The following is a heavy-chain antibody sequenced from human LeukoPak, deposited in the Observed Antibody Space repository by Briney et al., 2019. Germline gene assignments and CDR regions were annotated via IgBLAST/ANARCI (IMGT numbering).Heavy chain of an antibody. CDR1: GGSISSDGSY. D-gene: IGHD2-2*01. CDR3: VRDIRYCSSTSCPGWYFDV. J-gene: IGHJ2*01. CDR2: IYSGGST. Sequence: SETPSLTCTVSGGSISSDGSYWSWIRQHPGEGLEWIGNIYSGGSTYYNPSLNSRVTISLDTSENRFSLTLSSVTAADTAVYYCVRDIRYCSSTSCPGWYFDVWGRGTLVTVSA. V-gene: IGHV4-31*03.